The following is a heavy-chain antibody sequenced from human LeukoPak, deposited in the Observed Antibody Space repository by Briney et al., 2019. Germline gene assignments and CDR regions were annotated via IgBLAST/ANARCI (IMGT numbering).Heavy chain of an antibody. V-gene: IGHV3-30*04. CDR1: GFTFSSYA. CDR2: ISYDGSNK. D-gene: IGHD6-13*01. J-gene: IGHJ4*02. CDR3: AREGRYSSSWRPFGY. Sequence: PGRSLRLSCAASGFTFSSYAMRWVRQAPGKGLEWVAVISYDGSNKYNADSVKGRFTISRDNSKNTLYLQMNRLRAEDTAVYYCAREGRYSSSWRPFGYWGQGTLVTVSS.